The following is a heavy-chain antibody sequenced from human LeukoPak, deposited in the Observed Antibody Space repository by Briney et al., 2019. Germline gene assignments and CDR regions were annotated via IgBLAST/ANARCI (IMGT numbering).Heavy chain of an antibody. CDR3: ARIAVAGTLNAFDI. CDR2: TYYRSKWNN. D-gene: IGHD6-19*01. J-gene: IGHJ3*02. V-gene: IGHV6-1*01. CDR1: GDSVSSNSAA. Sequence: SQTLSLTCAISGDSVSSNSAAWNWIRQSPSRGLEWLGRTYYRSKWNNDYAVSVKSRITINPDTSKNQFSLQLNSVTPEDTAVYYCARIAVAGTLNAFDIWGQGTMVTVSS.